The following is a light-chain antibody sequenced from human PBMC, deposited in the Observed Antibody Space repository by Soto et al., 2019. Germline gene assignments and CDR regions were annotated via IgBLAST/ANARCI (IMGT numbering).Light chain of an antibody. CDR3: SSYTSSSTLV. V-gene: IGLV2-14*03. CDR2: DVS. CDR1: STDVGRYSY. J-gene: IGLJ2*01. Sequence: QSALTQPASVSGSPGQSITISCTGTSTDVGRYSYVSWYQQLPGKAPKLMIYDVSNRPSGVSNRFSGSKSGNTASLTISGLQAEDEADYYCSSYTSSSTLVFGGGNKLTVL.